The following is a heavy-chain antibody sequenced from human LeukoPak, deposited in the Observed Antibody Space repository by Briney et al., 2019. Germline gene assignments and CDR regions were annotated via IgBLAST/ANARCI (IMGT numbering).Heavy chain of an antibody. CDR2: IKKDGSEQ. D-gene: IGHD5-24*01. J-gene: IGHJ4*02. Sequence: PWGSLRLSCVASGFSFSDHWMNWFRQAPGKGLEWVATIKKDGSEQYYVDSMKGRLTISRDNAKNSVYLQIHNLRAEDTAVYYCARDLGWLQSDYWGQGTLVTVSS. CDR1: GFSFSDHW. CDR3: ARDLGWLQSDY. V-gene: IGHV3-7*01.